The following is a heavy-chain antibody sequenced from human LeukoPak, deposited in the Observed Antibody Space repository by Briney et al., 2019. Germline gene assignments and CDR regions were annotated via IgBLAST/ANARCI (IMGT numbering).Heavy chain of an antibody. CDR2: INHSGST. J-gene: IGHJ6*03. D-gene: IGHD5-18*01. Sequence: PSETLSLTCAVYGGSFSGYYWSWIRQPPGKGLEWIGEINHSGSTNYNPSLKSRVTISVDTSKNQFSLKLSSVTAADTAVYYCARIRMYSYGYWGYYYMDVWGKGTTVTVSS. CDR3: ARIRMYSYGYWGYYYMDV. V-gene: IGHV4-34*01. CDR1: GGSFSGYY.